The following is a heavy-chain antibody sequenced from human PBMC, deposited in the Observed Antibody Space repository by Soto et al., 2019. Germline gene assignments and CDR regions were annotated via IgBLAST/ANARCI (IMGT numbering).Heavy chain of an antibody. V-gene: IGHV1-69*13. CDR1: GYTFTSYG. D-gene: IGHD5-12*01. CDR3: TRGLEMATIQTAFDI. Sequence: SVKVSCKASGYTFTSYGISRVRQAPGQGLEWMGGIIPIFGTANYAQKFQGRVTITADESTSTAYMELSSLRSEDTAVYYCTRGLEMATIQTAFDIWGQGTMVTVSS. J-gene: IGHJ3*02. CDR2: IIPIFGTA.